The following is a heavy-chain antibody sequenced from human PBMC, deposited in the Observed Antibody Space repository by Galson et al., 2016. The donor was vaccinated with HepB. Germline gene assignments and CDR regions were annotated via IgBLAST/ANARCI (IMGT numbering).Heavy chain of an antibody. CDR1: GYIFSSHG. Sequence: SLRLSCATSGYIFSSHGMSWFRQAPGKGLEWLSVISGRDGTTHYAKSVRGRFTISRDNSKSTLYLQMNSLRAEDTAEDYCAKGGFTFQGVITNWGQGVPVFVTS. V-gene: IGHV3-23*01. J-gene: IGHJ4*02. D-gene: IGHD3-10*01. CDR3: AKGGFTFQGVITN. CDR2: ISGRDGTT.